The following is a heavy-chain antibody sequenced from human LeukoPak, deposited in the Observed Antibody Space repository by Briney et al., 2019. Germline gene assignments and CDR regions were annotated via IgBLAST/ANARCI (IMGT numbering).Heavy chain of an antibody. CDR3: ARQGYSYGYYFDY. CDR2: IYYSGST. CDR1: GGSISSSSYY. Sequence: PSETLSLTCIVSGGSISSSSYYWGWIRQPPGKGLEWIGSIYYSGSTYYNPSLKSRFTISVDTSKNQFSLKLSSVTAAGTDVYYCARQGYSYGYYFDYWGQGTLVTVSS. D-gene: IGHD5-18*01. V-gene: IGHV4-39*01. J-gene: IGHJ4*02.